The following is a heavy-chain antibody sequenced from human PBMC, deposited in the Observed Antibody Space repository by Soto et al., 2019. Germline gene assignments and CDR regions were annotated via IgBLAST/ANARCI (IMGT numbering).Heavy chain of an antibody. D-gene: IGHD3-22*01. Sequence: QVPLVQSGAEVKKPGSSVKVSCKASGGTFSSYAISWVRQAPGQGLEWMGGIIPIFGTANYAQKFQGRVTITADESTSTAYMELSSLRSEDTAVYYCARDNRYYYDSSGRDAFDIWGQGTMVTVSS. CDR1: GGTFSSYA. CDR2: IIPIFGTA. V-gene: IGHV1-69*01. J-gene: IGHJ3*02. CDR3: ARDNRYYYDSSGRDAFDI.